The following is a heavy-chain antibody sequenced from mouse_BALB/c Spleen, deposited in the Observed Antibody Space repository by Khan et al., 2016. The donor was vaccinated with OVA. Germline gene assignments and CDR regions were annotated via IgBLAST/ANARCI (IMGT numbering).Heavy chain of an antibody. CDR2: IWGDGNT. Sequence: QVQLKESGPGLVAPSQSLSITCTVSGFSLTSYGVSWVRQPPGKGLEWLGVIWGDGNTNFHSALRSRLSISKDNSKSQDFLKLNSLQTDDTDTYYCAKDRGYYAVDYWGQGTSVTVSS. CDR1: GFSLTSYG. CDR3: AKDRGYYAVDY. V-gene: IGHV2-3*01. J-gene: IGHJ4*01.